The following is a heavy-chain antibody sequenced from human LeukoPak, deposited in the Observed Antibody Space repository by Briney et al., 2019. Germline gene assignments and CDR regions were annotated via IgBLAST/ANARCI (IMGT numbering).Heavy chain of an antibody. J-gene: IGHJ4*02. V-gene: IGHV3-30-3*01. Sequence: GRSLRLSCAASGFTFSSYAMHWVRQAPGKGLGWVAVISYDGSNKYYADSVKGRFTISRDNSKNTLYLQMNSLRAEDTAVYYCAREVYYDSSGYYPYCFDYWGQGTLVTVSS. CDR3: AREVYYDSSGYYPYCFDY. D-gene: IGHD3-22*01. CDR2: ISYDGSNK. CDR1: GFTFSSYA.